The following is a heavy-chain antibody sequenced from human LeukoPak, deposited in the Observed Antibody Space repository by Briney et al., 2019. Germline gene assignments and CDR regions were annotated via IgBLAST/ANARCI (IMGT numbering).Heavy chain of an antibody. Sequence: SETLSLTCTVSGGSISSGSYYWSWIRQPAGKGLEWIGRIYTSGSTNYNPSLKSLVTISVDTSKNQFSLKLSSVTAADTAVYYCAGWHNYYGSGSYYQGFDYWGQGTLVTVSS. V-gene: IGHV4-61*02. CDR3: AGWHNYYGSGSYYQGFDY. D-gene: IGHD3-10*01. CDR1: GGSISSGSYY. J-gene: IGHJ4*02. CDR2: IYTSGST.